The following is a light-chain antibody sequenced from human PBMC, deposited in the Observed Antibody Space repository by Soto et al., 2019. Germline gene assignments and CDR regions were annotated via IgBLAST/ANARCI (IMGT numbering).Light chain of an antibody. Sequence: EIVMTQSPVTLSVSPGERATLSCRASQSINRKVAWYQQRPGQAPRLLISDASIRATGIPARFSGSGSGTEFALTISSLQSQDFAGYYCKHYASWSPFTFGGGTKVEIK. J-gene: IGKJ4*02. CDR2: DAS. CDR3: KHYASWSPFT. V-gene: IGKV3-15*01. CDR1: QSINRK.